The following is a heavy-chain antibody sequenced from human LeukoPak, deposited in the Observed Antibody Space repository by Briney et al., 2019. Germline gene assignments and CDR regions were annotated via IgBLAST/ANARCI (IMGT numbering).Heavy chain of an antibody. CDR1: GFTFSNYW. CDR3: VRQRRYCSGDSCYQRTFDY. J-gene: IGHJ4*02. Sequence: PGGSLRLSCAASGFTFSNYWMSWVRQAPGKGLEWVANIKQDGSEKSYVGSVTGRFTISRDNAKNSLYMQMNSLRAEDTAVYYCVRQRRYCSGDSCYQRTFDYWGQGTRVSVSS. D-gene: IGHD2-15*01. V-gene: IGHV3-7*01. CDR2: IKQDGSEK.